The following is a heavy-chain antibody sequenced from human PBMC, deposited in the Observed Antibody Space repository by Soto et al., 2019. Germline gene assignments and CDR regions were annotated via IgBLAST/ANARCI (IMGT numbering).Heavy chain of an antibody. CDR1: GGSISSYF. CDR3: ARQVSSAWPPYYYDMDV. Sequence: NPSETLSLTCTVSGGSISSYFWSWIRQPPGRGLEWIGHIHYSGSTNYNPSLKSRVTISVDTSKNQVSLKLSSVTAADTAMYFCARQVSSAWPPYYYDMDVWGQGTTVTVSS. V-gene: IGHV4-59*08. D-gene: IGHD6-25*01. CDR2: IHYSGST. J-gene: IGHJ6*02.